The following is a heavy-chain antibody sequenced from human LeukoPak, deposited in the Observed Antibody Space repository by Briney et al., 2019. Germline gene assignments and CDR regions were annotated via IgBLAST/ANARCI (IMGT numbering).Heavy chain of an antibody. V-gene: IGHV4-30-4*08. CDR2: VYYSGST. CDR1: GCSISSGDYY. D-gene: IGHD5-24*01. CDR3: ARDRDGYIYYFDY. J-gene: IGHJ4*02. Sequence: SQTLSLSYTVSGCSISSGDYYWSRMPQPPGKGLEWIVYVYYSGSTSYNPSLKSRVTISLETSKNQLSLKLSSVTAAHTAVYYFARDRDGYIYYFDYRGRGSLVSVCS.